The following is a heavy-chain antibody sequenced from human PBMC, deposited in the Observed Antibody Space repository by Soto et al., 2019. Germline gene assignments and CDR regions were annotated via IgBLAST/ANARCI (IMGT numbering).Heavy chain of an antibody. J-gene: IGHJ6*03. CDR3: ARGTAMERSYYYYMDV. V-gene: IGHV4-31*03. Sequence: SETLSLTCTVSGGSISSGGYYWSWIRQHPGKGLEWIGYIYYSGSTYYNPSLKSRVTISVDTSKNQFSLKLSSVTAADTAVYYCARGTAMERSYYYYMDVWGKGTTVTVSS. CDR2: IYYSGST. CDR1: GGSISSGGYY. D-gene: IGHD5-18*01.